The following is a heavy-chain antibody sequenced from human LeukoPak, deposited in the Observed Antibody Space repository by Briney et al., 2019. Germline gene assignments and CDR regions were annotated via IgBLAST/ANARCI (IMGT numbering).Heavy chain of an antibody. CDR2: IYYSGST. D-gene: IGHD2-2*01. V-gene: IGHV4-59*11. CDR1: GGSISSHY. J-gene: IGHJ3*02. Sequence: SETLSLTCTVSGGSISSHYWSWIRQPPGKGLEWIGYIYYSGSTNYNPSLKSRVTISVDTSKNQLSLKLSSVTAADTAVYYCARLIDNCSSTSCYRDDAFDIWGQGTMVTVSS. CDR3: ARLIDNCSSTSCYRDDAFDI.